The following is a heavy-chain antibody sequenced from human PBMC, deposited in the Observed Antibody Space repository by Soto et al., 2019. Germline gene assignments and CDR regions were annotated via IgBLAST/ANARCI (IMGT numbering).Heavy chain of an antibody. J-gene: IGHJ4*02. CDR3: AKDSHKYYYDISGPL. D-gene: IGHD3-22*01. Sequence: PGGSLRLSCAASGFTFSSYGMHWVRQAPGKGLEWVAVISYDGSNKYYADSVKGRFTISRDNSENTLYLQMNSLRAEDTAVYYCAKDSHKYYYDISGPLWGQGPLVTVSS. CDR2: ISYDGSNK. CDR1: GFTFSSYG. V-gene: IGHV3-30*18.